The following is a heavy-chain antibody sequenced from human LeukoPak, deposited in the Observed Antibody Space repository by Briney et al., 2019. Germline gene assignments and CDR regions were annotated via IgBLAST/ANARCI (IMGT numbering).Heavy chain of an antibody. CDR2: VNSDESST. CDR3: ARDGAYSTIFY. Sequence: GGSLRLSCAASGFTFSSYWMYWVRQAPGKGLVWVSRVNSDESSTSYAVSVKGRFTISRDNAENTLYLQMNSLRAEDTAVYYCARDGAYSTIFYWGQGTLVTVSS. J-gene: IGHJ4*01. V-gene: IGHV3-74*01. CDR1: GFTFSSYW. D-gene: IGHD3-3*01.